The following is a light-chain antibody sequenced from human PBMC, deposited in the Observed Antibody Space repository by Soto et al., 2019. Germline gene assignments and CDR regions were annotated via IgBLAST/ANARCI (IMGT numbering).Light chain of an antibody. CDR2: GSF. CDR3: KQYASYPRS. J-gene: IGKJ4*01. Sequence: DIQMPQSPSSLSASVGDRVIITCRASQDINKYLAWFQQKTGKAPKSLIDGSFILQGGVPSRFSGGEAGIYFTLTISSRQPEDFSTYYCKQYASYPRSFGGGTSVDIK. CDR1: QDINKY. V-gene: IGKV1-16*01.